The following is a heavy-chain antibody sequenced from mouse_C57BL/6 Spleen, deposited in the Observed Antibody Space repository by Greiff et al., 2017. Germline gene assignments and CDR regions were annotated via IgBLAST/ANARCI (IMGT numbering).Heavy chain of an antibody. CDR1: GYAFSSSW. J-gene: IGHJ4*01. CDR3: ASPSYYGSSYGAMDY. CDR2: IYPGDGDT. Sequence: VKLMESGPELVKPGASVKISCKASGYAFSSSWMNWVKQRPGKGLEWIGRIYPGDGDTNYNGKFKGKATLTADKSSSTAYMQLSSLTSEDSAVYFCASPSYYGSSYGAMDYWGQGTSVTVSS. V-gene: IGHV1-82*01. D-gene: IGHD1-1*01.